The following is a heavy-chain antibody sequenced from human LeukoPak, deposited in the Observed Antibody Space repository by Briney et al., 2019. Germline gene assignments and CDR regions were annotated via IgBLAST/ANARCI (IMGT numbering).Heavy chain of an antibody. CDR1: GGFISSYY. D-gene: IGHD3-10*01. CDR3: ARDVYGGSGSLYLGYFDY. Sequence: SETLSLTCTVSGGFISSYYWSWLRQPPGKGLEWIGYIYYSGSTNYNPSLKSRVTISVDTSKNQFSLKLSSVTAADTAVYYCARDVYGGSGSLYLGYFDYWGQGTLVTVSS. V-gene: IGHV4-59*01. CDR2: IYYSGST. J-gene: IGHJ4*02.